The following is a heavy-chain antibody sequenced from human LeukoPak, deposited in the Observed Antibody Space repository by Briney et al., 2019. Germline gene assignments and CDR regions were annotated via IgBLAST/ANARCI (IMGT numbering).Heavy chain of an antibody. V-gene: IGHV4-31*03. CDR2: IYYSGST. D-gene: IGHD3-22*01. CDR3: ARITMTRSGMDY. Sequence: SETLSLTCTVSGGSICRGGYYWSWIRQHPGKGLEWIGYIYYSGSTYYNPSLKSRVTISVDTSKNQFSLKLSSVTAADTAVYYCARITMTRSGMDYWGQGTLVTVSS. CDR1: GGSICRGGYY. J-gene: IGHJ4*02.